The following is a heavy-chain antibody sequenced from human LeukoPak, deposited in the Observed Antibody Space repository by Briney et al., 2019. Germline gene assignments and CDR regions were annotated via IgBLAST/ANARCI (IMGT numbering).Heavy chain of an antibody. CDR1: GVSITSYD. V-gene: IGHV4-59*13. CDR3: AGGNFYNSGGHPWHFHY. D-gene: IGHD3-22*01. J-gene: IGHJ4*02. CDR2: IYYSET. Sequence: SETLTLTCTVSGVSITSYDGGWLRQPPGKGLEWIGYIYYSETNNNSAVKRRGTISEDTSKNQFSLHLTSVTAADTAVYYCAGGNFYNSGGHPWHFHYWGQGSLVTVSS.